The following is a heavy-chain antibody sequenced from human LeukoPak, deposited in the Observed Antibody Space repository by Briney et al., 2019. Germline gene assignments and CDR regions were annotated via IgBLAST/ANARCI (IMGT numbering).Heavy chain of an antibody. D-gene: IGHD5-24*01. Sequence: PVKVSCKASGGTFSSYAISWVRQAPGQGLEWMGRIIPIFGTANYAQKFQGGVTITTDESTSTAYMELSSLRSEDTAVYYCAREGDGYNFDYWGQGTLVTVSS. CDR3: AREGDGYNFDY. V-gene: IGHV1-69*05. CDR2: IIPIFGTA. CDR1: GGTFSSYA. J-gene: IGHJ4*02.